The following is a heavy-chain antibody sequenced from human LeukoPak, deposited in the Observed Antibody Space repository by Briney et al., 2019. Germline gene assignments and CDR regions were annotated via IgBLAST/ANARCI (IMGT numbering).Heavy chain of an antibody. V-gene: IGHV4-39*01. CDR1: GGSISSSSYY. J-gene: IGHJ3*02. CDR2: IYYSGST. Sequence: SETLSLTCTVSGGSISSSSYYWGWISQPPGKGLEWIGSIYYSGSTYYNPSLKSRVTISVDTSKNQFSLKLSSVTAADTAVYYCARQPPSDYDILTGYSPDAFDIWGQGTVVTVSS. CDR3: ARQPPSDYDILTGYSPDAFDI. D-gene: IGHD3-9*01.